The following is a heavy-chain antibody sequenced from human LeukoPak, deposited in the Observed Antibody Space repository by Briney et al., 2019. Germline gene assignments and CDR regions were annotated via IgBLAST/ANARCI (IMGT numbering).Heavy chain of an antibody. V-gene: IGHV1-3*01. CDR1: GYTFASYA. CDR2: INAGNGNT. Sequence: ASVKVSCRASGYTFASYAMHWVRQAPGQRLEWMGWINAGNGNTKYSQKFQGRVTITRDTSASTVYMELSSLRSEDTAVYYCAREESRGAGNEPDFDYWGQGTLVTVSS. D-gene: IGHD1-1*01. J-gene: IGHJ4*02. CDR3: AREESRGAGNEPDFDY.